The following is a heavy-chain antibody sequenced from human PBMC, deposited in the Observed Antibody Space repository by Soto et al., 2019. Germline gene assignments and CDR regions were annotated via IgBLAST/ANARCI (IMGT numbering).Heavy chain of an antibody. D-gene: IGHD3-10*01. CDR3: ARGRVSYYYGSGSYYVAQNNWFDP. Sequence: ASVKVSCKASGYTFTSYDINWVRQATGQGLEWMGWMNPNSGNTGYAQKFQGRVTMTRNTSISTAYMELSSLRSEDTAVYYCARGRVSYYYGSGSYYVAQNNWFDPWGQGTLVTVSS. J-gene: IGHJ5*02. CDR1: GYTFTSYD. V-gene: IGHV1-8*01. CDR2: MNPNSGNT.